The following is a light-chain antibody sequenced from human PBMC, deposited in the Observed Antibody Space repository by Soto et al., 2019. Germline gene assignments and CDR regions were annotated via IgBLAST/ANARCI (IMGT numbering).Light chain of an antibody. J-gene: IGLJ3*02. CDR3: SSYTSSSTQV. CDR1: SSDVGGYNY. CDR2: DVS. V-gene: IGLV2-14*03. Sequence: QSALTQPASVSGSPGQSITISCTGTSSDVGGYNYVSWYQHHPGKAPKLMIYDVSNRASWISNRFSGSKSGNTASLTISGLQAEYEADYYCSSYTSSSTQVFGGGTKLTFL.